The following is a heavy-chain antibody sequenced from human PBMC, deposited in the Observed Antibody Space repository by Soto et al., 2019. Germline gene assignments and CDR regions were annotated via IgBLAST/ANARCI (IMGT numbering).Heavy chain of an antibody. V-gene: IGHV3-30-3*01. CDR3: ASRSVPGYSYGEGFDY. D-gene: IGHD5-18*01. J-gene: IGHJ4*02. CDR2: IVYDGGKI. CDR1: GFTFSTYT. Sequence: QVQLVESGGAVVQPGRSLRLSCADSGFTFSTYTMHWVRQAPGKGLEWVALIVYDGGKIHYADSVKGRFTISRDNSKNTLSLQMNSLTAEDTGIYYCASRSVPGYSYGEGFDYWGQGTLVTVSS.